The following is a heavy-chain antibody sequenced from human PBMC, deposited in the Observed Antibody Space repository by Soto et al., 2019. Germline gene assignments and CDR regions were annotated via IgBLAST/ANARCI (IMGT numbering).Heavy chain of an antibody. CDR3: AKDLHLLIGAWFDY. CDR2: ISGSGAST. J-gene: IGHJ4*02. D-gene: IGHD3-22*01. CDR1: GLTFSSYS. Sequence: EVQLLESGGGSVQPGGSLRLSCVVSGLTFSSYSMSWVRQAPGKGLEWVSGISGSGASTYYADSVKGRFTISRDSSKNTLYLQMNSLRAEDTAVYHCAKDLHLLIGAWFDYWGQGTRVTVSS. V-gene: IGHV3-23*01.